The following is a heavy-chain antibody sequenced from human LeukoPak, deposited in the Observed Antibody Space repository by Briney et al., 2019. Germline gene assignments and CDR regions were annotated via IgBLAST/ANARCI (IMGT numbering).Heavy chain of an antibody. Sequence: ASVKVSCKASAYPLSNYGITWVRQAPGQGLEWMGRIIAYNGNIHYAQKVQGRVTMTTDTSTSTAYMELRSLRSDDTAVYYCARVVVVAATRGTWYFDLWGRGTLVTVSS. J-gene: IGHJ2*01. D-gene: IGHD2-15*01. V-gene: IGHV1-18*01. CDR3: ARVVVVAATRGTWYFDL. CDR2: IIAYNGNI. CDR1: AYPLSNYG.